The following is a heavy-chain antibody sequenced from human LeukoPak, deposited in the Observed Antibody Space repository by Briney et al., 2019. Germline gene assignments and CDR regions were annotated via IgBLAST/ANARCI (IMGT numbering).Heavy chain of an antibody. V-gene: IGHV4-31*03. CDR2: IYYSGST. CDR1: GGSISSGAYY. CDR3: ARSITYGPFDY. D-gene: IGHD3-10*01. Sequence: SETLSLTCTVSGGSISSGAYYWNWIRQHPGKGLEWIGYIYYSGSTYYNSSLKSRVTISVDTSKNQFSLKLSSVTAADTAVYYCARSITYGPFDYWGHGALVTVSS. J-gene: IGHJ4*01.